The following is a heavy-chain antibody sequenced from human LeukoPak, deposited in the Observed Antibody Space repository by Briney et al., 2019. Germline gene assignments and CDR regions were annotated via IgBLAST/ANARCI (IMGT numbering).Heavy chain of an antibody. CDR2: INHSGST. V-gene: IGHV4-34*01. CDR1: GGSFSGYY. CDR3: AREPYGSGSYYNGIF. Sequence: SETLSLTCAVYGGSFSGYYWSWIRQPPGKGLEWIGEINHSGSTNYNPSLKSRVTISVDTSKNQFSLKLSPVTAADTAVYYCAREPYGSGSYYNGIFWGQGTLVTVSS. D-gene: IGHD3-10*01. J-gene: IGHJ4*02.